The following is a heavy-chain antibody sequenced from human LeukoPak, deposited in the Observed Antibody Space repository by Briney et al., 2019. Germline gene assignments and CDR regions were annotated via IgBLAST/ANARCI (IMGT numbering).Heavy chain of an antibody. J-gene: IGHJ4*02. Sequence: ASVKVSCKASGYTFPSYDINWVRQATGQGLEWMGWMNPNSGNTGYAQKFQGRVTMTRNTSISTAYMELSSLRSEDTAVYYCARGFLYDSSGYYYSSRTTDYWGQGTLVTVSS. CDR3: ARGFLYDSSGYYYSSRTTDY. D-gene: IGHD3-22*01. V-gene: IGHV1-8*01. CDR1: GYTFPSYD. CDR2: MNPNSGNT.